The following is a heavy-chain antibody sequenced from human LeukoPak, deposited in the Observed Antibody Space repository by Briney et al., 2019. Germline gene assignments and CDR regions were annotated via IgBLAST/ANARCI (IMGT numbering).Heavy chain of an antibody. CDR3: ARGRSGSGSYYTSLDP. CDR2: THTSEST. V-gene: IGHV4-61*02. CDR1: DYYINNGYY. J-gene: IGHJ5*02. D-gene: IGHD3-10*01. Sequence: SETLSLTCRVSDYYINNGYYWYWIRQPAGKGLEWIGRTHTSESTNYNPSLKSRVTISVDTSKNQFSLKLSSVTAADTAVYYCARGRSGSGSYYTSLDPWGQGTLVTVSS.